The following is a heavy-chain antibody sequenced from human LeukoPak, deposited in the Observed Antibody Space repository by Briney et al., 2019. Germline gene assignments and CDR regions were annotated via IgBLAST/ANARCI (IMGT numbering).Heavy chain of an antibody. D-gene: IGHD3-22*01. J-gene: IGHJ4*02. V-gene: IGHV1-18*01. Sequence: ASVKVSCKPSGYTFNTYGITWVRQAPGQGLEWMGWISPYNGNTNCAQKFQGRVTLTTDTSTSTAYMELRSLGYDDTAVYYCARGPHERSGYPDDWGQGTLVTVSS. CDR1: GYTFNTYG. CDR3: ARGPHERSGYPDD. CDR2: ISPYNGNT.